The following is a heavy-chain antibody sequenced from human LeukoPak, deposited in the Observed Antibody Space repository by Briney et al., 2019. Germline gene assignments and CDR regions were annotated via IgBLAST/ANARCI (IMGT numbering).Heavy chain of an antibody. D-gene: IGHD6-6*01. CDR3: ARDMYSSSSSYYFDY. Sequence: ASVEVSCKASGGTFSSYAISWVRQAPGQGLEWMGGIIPIFGTANYAQKFQGRVTITTDESTSTAYMELSSLRSEDTAVYYCARDMYSSSSSYYFDYWGQGTLVTVSS. CDR2: IIPIFGTA. J-gene: IGHJ4*02. V-gene: IGHV1-69*05. CDR1: GGTFSSYA.